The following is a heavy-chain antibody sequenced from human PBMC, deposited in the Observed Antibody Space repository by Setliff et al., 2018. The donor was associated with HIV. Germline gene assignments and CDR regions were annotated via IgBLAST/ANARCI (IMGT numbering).Heavy chain of an antibody. CDR2: VIPSFATA. CDR1: GGTCKNLA. Sequence: GASVKVSCKASGGTCKNLAISWVRQAPGQGLEWRGGVIPSFATANYAQKFQGRITITADELTSTVYMDLNSLKSEDSAVYYCANPHDGGAFDVWGQGTAVTVAS. D-gene: IGHD3-16*01. CDR3: ANPHDGGAFDV. J-gene: IGHJ6*02. V-gene: IGHV1-69*13.